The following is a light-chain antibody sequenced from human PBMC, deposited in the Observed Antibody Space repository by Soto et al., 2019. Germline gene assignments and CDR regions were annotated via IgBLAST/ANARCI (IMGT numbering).Light chain of an antibody. CDR1: RSVSSY. J-gene: IGKJ5*01. V-gene: IGKV3-11*01. Sequence: EIVLTQSPATLSLSPGESANLSCRATRSVSSYLAWYQQKPGQAPRLLIYDASSRPTDIPARFSGSGSGTDFTLTISSLEPEDFALYYCQQRSNWPITFGQGTRLEI. CDR2: DAS. CDR3: QQRSNWPIT.